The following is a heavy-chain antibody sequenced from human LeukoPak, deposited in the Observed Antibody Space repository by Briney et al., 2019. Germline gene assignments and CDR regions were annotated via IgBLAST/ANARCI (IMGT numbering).Heavy chain of an antibody. V-gene: IGHV3-74*01. CDR1: GYTFSKYW. D-gene: IGHD6-19*01. CDR2: INTDGTVT. CDR3: ATKQWLAPPPDS. Sequence: SCKASGYTFSKYWMLWVRQAPGKGLESVSRINTDGTVTTYADSVKGRFTVSRDNADNTMFLQMNSVRDEDTAVYYCATKQWLAPPPDSWGQGTPVTVSS. J-gene: IGHJ4*02.